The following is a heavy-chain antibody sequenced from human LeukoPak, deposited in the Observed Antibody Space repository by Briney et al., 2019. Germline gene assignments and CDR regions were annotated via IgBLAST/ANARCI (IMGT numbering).Heavy chain of an antibody. Sequence: SETLSLTRTVSGGSISSYYWSWIRQPPGKGLEWIGYIYYSGSTNYNPSLKSRVTISVDTSKNQFSLKLSSVTAADTAVYYCARRRGYYGSGSFLYFDYWGQGTLVTVSS. CDR3: ARRRGYYGSGSFLYFDY. CDR1: GGSISSYY. V-gene: IGHV4-59*01. D-gene: IGHD3-10*01. J-gene: IGHJ4*02. CDR2: IYYSGST.